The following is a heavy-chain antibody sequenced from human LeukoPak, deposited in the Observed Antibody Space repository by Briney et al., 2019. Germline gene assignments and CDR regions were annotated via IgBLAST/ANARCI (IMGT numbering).Heavy chain of an antibody. D-gene: IGHD4-23*01. V-gene: IGHV4-31*03. CDR3: ARGFYGGNSDLLLDY. Sequence: SETLSLTCTVSGGSISSGGYYWSWIRQHPGKGLEWIGYIYYSGSTYYNPSLKSRVTISVDTSKNQFSLKLSSVTAADTAVYYRARGFYGGNSDLLLDYWGQGTLVTVSS. J-gene: IGHJ4*02. CDR1: GGSISSGGYY. CDR2: IYYSGST.